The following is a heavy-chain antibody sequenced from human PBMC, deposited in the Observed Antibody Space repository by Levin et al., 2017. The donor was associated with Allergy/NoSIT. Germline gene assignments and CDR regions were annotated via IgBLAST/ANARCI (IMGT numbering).Heavy chain of an antibody. V-gene: IGHV3-66*01. D-gene: IGHD3-10*01. J-gene: IGHJ4*02. CDR1: GFTVSSHY. CDR3: ARDPPRRFGERNY. CDR2: IYSGGST. Sequence: GESLKISCAASGFTVSSHYMSWVRQAPGKGLEWVSVIYSGGSTYYADSVKGRFTISRDNSKNTLYLQMNSLRAEDTAVYYCARDPPRRFGERNYWGQGTLVTVSS.